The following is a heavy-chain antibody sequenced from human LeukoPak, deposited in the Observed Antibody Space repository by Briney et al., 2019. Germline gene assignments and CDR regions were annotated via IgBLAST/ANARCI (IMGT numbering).Heavy chain of an antibody. CDR1: GFTVNTYW. Sequence: GGSLRLSCAASGFTVNTYWMNWVRQAPGKGLEWVANIDQDGTEEYYVESVKGRFTIFRDNAKNSELLQMNSLKADDTAVYYCARGFDANYGMDVWGKGTTVTVSS. CDR2: IDQDGTEE. V-gene: IGHV3-7*03. J-gene: IGHJ6*04. CDR3: ARGFDANYGMDV. D-gene: IGHD3-9*01.